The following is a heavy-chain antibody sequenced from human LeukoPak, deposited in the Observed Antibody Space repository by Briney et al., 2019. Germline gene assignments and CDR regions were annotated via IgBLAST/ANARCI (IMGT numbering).Heavy chain of an antibody. J-gene: IGHJ4*02. CDR1: GFTFSSYA. CDR2: ISGSGGST. V-gene: IGHV3-23*01. CDR3: AKFISSGRRGGFDC. D-gene: IGHD6-19*01. Sequence: GGSLRLSCAASGFTFSSYAMSWVRQAPGKGLEWVSAISGSGGSTYYADSVKGRFTIFRDNSKNTLNLQMNSLRAEDTAVYYCAKFISSGRRGGFDCWGQGTLVTVSS.